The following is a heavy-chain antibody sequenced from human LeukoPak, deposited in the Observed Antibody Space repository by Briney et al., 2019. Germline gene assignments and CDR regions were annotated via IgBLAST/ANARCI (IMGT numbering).Heavy chain of an antibody. CDR3: ARTYCTAGTRSGGFDY. Sequence: SETLSLTCAVYGGSFSGYYWSWIRQPPGKGLEWIGYIHYSGSAYYNPSLKSRVTMSVDTSKNQFSLNLRSVNAADTAIYYCARTYCTAGTRSGGFDYWGQGTLVTVSS. D-gene: IGHD2-8*02. V-gene: IGHV4-34*01. J-gene: IGHJ4*02. CDR1: GGSFSGYY. CDR2: IHYSGSA.